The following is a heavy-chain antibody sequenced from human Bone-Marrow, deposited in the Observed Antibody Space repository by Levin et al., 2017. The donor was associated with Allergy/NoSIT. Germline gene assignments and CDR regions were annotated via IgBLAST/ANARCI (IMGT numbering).Heavy chain of an antibody. D-gene: IGHD4-11*01. J-gene: IGHJ5*02. CDR1: GYTFTGYY. V-gene: IGHV1-2*06. Sequence: GESLKISCKASGYTFTGYYMHWVRQAPGQGLEWMGRINPHSGDTSYAQKFQGRVALTRDTSISTAYMELSRLRSDDTAVYYCARSDYHTSWGQGTLVTVSS. CDR2: INPHSGDT. CDR3: ARSDYHTS.